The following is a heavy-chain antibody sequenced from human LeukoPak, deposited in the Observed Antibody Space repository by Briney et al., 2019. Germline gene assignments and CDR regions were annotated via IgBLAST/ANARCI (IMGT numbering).Heavy chain of an antibody. CDR1: GFTFSSYS. V-gene: IGHV3-48*04. D-gene: IGHD5-24*01. CDR2: ISSSSSTI. Sequence: GGSLRLSCAASGFTFSSYSMNWVRQAPGKGLEWVSYISSSSSTIYYADSVKGRFTISRDNAKNSLYLQMNSLRAEDTAVYYCARVGGWLQLNDYFDYWGQGTLVTVSS. CDR3: ARVGGWLQLNDYFDY. J-gene: IGHJ4*02.